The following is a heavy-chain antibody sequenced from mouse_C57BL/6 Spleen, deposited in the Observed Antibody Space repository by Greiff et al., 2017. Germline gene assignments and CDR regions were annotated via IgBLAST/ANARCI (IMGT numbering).Heavy chain of an antibody. CDR1: GYTFTEYT. Sequence: QVQLQQSGAELVKPGASVKLSCKASGYTFTEYTIHWVKQRSGQGLEWIGWFYPGSGSIKYNEKFKDKATLTADKSSSTVYMALSRLTSEDAAVYFCARQDSNLYYFDYWGQGTTLTVSS. J-gene: IGHJ2*01. CDR2: FYPGSGSI. D-gene: IGHD4-1*01. CDR3: ARQDSNLYYFDY. V-gene: IGHV1-62-2*01.